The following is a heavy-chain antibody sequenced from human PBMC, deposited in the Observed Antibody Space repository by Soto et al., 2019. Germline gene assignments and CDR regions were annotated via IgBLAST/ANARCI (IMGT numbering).Heavy chain of an antibody. V-gene: IGHV3-23*01. D-gene: IGHD6-19*01. Sequence: GGSLRLSCAASGFTFSSYAMSWVRQAPGKGLEWVSAISGSGGSTYYADSVKGRFTISRDNSKNTLYLQMNSLRAEDTAVYYCAKDGGGSGWSNYYYYGMDVWGQGTTVTVS. J-gene: IGHJ6*02. CDR3: AKDGGGSGWSNYYYYGMDV. CDR2: ISGSGGST. CDR1: GFTFSSYA.